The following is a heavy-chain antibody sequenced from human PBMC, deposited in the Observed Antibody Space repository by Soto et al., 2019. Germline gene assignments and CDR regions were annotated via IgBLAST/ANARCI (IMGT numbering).Heavy chain of an antibody. Sequence: SETLSLTCAVYGGSFSGYYWSWIRQPPGKGLEWIGEINHSGSTNYNPSLKSRVTISVDTSKNEFSLKLSSVNAADTAVYYCAIALAGYSYGYDYWGQVTLVTVSS. D-gene: IGHD5-18*01. J-gene: IGHJ4*02. CDR2: INHSGST. V-gene: IGHV4-34*01. CDR1: GGSFSGYY. CDR3: AIALAGYSYGYDY.